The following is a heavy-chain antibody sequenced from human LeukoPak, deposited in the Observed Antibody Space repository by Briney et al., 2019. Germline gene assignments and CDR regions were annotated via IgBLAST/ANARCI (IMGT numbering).Heavy chain of an antibody. Sequence: PSETLSLTCSVSGGSISSYYWSWIRQPPGKGLEWIGYIYNDDTTNYHPSFRGRLTIPLDTSRNQVSLRLTSVTAADTAMYYCATDAGRGPGGFDNWGQGTMVTVSS. CDR2: IYNDDTT. V-gene: IGHV4-59*01. CDR3: ATDAGRGPGGFDN. CDR1: GGSISSYY. D-gene: IGHD2-15*01. J-gene: IGHJ3*02.